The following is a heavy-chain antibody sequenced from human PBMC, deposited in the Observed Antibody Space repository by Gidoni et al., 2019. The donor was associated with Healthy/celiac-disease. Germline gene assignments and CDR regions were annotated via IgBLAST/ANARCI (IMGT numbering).Heavy chain of an antibody. CDR1: GFTFSSYA. V-gene: IGHV3-30-3*01. CDR2: ISYDGSNK. CDR3: AGIDGYYYGRVFDY. Sequence: QVQLVESGGGVVQPGRSLRLSCAASGFTFSSYAMHWVRQAPGKGLEWVAVISYDGSNKYYADSVKGRFTISRDNSKNTLYLQMNSLRAEDTAVYYCAGIDGYYYGRVFDYWGQGTLVTVSS. J-gene: IGHJ4*02. D-gene: IGHD3-22*01.